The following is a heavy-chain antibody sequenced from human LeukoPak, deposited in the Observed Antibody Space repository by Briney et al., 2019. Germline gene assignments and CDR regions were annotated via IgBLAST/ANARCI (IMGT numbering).Heavy chain of an antibody. D-gene: IGHD5-18*01. CDR2: ISGSGGST. CDR1: GFTFSSYA. Sequence: GGSLRLSCAASGFTFSSYAMSWVRQAPGKGLEWVSAISGSGGSTYYADSVKGRFTISTDNSKNTLYLQINSLRAEDTAVYYCARVSPNSDGYNFDYWGQGTLVTVSS. J-gene: IGHJ4*02. CDR3: ARVSPNSDGYNFDY. V-gene: IGHV3-23*01.